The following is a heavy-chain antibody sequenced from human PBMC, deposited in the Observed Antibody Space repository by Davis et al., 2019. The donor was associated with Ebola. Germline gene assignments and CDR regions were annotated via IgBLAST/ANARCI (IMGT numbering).Heavy chain of an antibody. CDR3: ARDLVYGGNAFFDY. Sequence: PSETLSLTCAASGFTFSSYAMHWVRQAPGKGLEWVAVISYDGSNKYYADSVKGRFTISRDNAKNSLSLQMSSLRADDTAMYYCARDLVYGGNAFFDYWGQGTPVRVSS. V-gene: IGHV3-30-3*01. J-gene: IGHJ4*02. CDR2: ISYDGSNK. D-gene: IGHD4-23*01. CDR1: GFTFSSYA.